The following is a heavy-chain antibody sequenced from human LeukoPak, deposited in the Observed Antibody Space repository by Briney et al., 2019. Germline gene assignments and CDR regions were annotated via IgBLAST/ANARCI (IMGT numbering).Heavy chain of an antibody. D-gene: IGHD3-22*01. CDR3: ARHDGYYYESSGYFV. V-gene: IGHV5-51*01. J-gene: IGHJ4*02. Sequence: GESLKISCKGSGYSFSNYWIGWVRQMAGKGLEWMGIIYPGDSDTRYSPSFQGQVTISADKSISTAYLQWSSLKASDTAIYYCARHDGYYYESSGYFVWGQGTLVTVAS. CDR1: GYSFSNYW. CDR2: IYPGDSDT.